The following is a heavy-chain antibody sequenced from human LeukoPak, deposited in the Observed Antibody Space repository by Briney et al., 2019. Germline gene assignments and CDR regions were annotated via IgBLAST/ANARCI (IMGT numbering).Heavy chain of an antibody. V-gene: IGHV4-39*01. CDR1: GGSISSSSYY. CDR3: ARAFGGVYYGSGDDAFDI. J-gene: IGHJ3*02. CDR2: IYYSGST. Sequence: SETLSLTCTVSGGSISSSSYYWGWIRQPPGKGLEWIGSIYYSGSTYYNPSLKSRVTISVDASKNQFSLKLSSVTAADTAVYYCARAFGGVYYGSGDDAFDIWGQGTMVTVSS. D-gene: IGHD3-10*01.